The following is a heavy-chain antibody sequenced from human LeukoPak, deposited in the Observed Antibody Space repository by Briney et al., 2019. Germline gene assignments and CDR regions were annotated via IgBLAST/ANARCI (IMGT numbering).Heavy chain of an antibody. V-gene: IGHV3-21*01. CDR2: ISTSSSYI. D-gene: IGHD5-18*01. CDR3: ARERIQLWSKDAFDI. J-gene: IGHJ3*02. CDR1: GLTFNKYT. Sequence: GGSLRLSCAASGLTFNKYTMNWVRQAPGKGLEWVSSISTSSSYIYYADSVKGRFTISRDNAKNSLYLQMNSLRAEDTALYYCARERIQLWSKDAFDIWGQGTMVTVSS.